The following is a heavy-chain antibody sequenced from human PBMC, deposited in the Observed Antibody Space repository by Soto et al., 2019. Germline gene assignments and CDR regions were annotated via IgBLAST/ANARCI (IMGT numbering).Heavy chain of an antibody. CDR3: ARGGAAAGVDY. D-gene: IGHD6-13*01. J-gene: IGHJ4*02. Sequence: PSETLSLTCAVSGASISSGGYSWSWIRQPPGRGLEWIGYIYYSGSTNYNPSLKSRATMSVDRSKNQFSLKLNSVTAADTAVYYCARGGAAAGVDYWGQGTLVTVSS. V-gene: IGHV4-30-2*01. CDR1: GASISSGGYS. CDR2: IYYSGST.